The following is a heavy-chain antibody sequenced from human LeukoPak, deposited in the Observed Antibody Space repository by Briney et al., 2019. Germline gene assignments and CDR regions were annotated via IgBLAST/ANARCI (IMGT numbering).Heavy chain of an antibody. CDR3: ARLSSSSSSA. V-gene: IGHV4-39*01. CDR1: VGSISSSSYY. CDR2: IYYSGST. D-gene: IGHD6-6*01. J-gene: IGHJ5*02. Sequence: SETLSLTCTVSVGSISSSSYYWGWIRQPPGKGLEWIGSIYYSGSTYYNPSLKSRVTISVDTSKNQFSLKLSSVTAADTAVYYCARLSSSSSSAWGQGTLVTVSS.